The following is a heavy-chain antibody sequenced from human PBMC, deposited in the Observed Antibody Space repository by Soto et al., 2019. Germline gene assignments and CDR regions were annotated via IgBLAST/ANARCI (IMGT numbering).Heavy chain of an antibody. D-gene: IGHD3-3*01. CDR2: INHSGST. J-gene: IGHJ6*02. CDR3: ARLPRASISSFGVVIRSYYYYGMDV. V-gene: IGHV4-34*01. CDR1: GGSFSGYY. Sequence: SRTPSLTCAVYGGSFSGYYWSWIRQPPGKGLEWIGEINHSGSTNYNPSLKSRVTISVDTSKNQFSLKLSSVTAADTAVYYWARLPRASISSFGVVIRSYYYYGMDVWCQGTTVT.